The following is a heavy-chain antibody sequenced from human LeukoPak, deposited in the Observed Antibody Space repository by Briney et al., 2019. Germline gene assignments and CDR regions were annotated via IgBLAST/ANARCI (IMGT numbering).Heavy chain of an antibody. J-gene: IGHJ3*02. CDR2: ISGSGGST. V-gene: IGHV3-23*01. CDR3: ARGGDGSGSYYVYAFDI. CDR1: GFTFNTYA. Sequence: GGSLRLSCAASGFTFNTYAMTWVRQAPGKGLEWVSAISGSGGSTYYADSVKGRFTISRDNSKNTLYLQMNSLRAEDTAVYYCARGGDGSGSYYVYAFDIWGQGTMVTVSS. D-gene: IGHD3-10*01.